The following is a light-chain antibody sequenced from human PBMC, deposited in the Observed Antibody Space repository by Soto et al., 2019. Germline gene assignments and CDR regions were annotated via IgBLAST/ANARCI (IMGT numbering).Light chain of an antibody. CDR3: QVWDSSSDRV. J-gene: IGLJ3*02. CDR2: YDS. V-gene: IGLV3-21*04. CDR1: NIGSKS. Sequence: SYELTQPPSVSVAPGKTARITCGGNNIGSKSVHWYQQKPGQAPVLVIYYDSDRPSGIPERFSGSNSGNTGTLTISRVEAGDEADYYCQVWDSSSDRVFGGGTKLTVL.